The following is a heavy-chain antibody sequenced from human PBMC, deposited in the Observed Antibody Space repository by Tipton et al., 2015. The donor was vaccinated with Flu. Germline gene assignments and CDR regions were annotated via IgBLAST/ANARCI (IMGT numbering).Heavy chain of an antibody. CDR3: ARCPPRLRVIAAAGTHAPNYYYYYMDV. CDR1: GFTFSSYS. D-gene: IGHD6-13*01. Sequence: GSLRLSCAASGFTFSSYSMNWVRQAPGKGLEWVSYISSSSSTIYYADSVKGRFTISRDNAKNSLYLQMNSLRAEDTAVYYCARCPPRLRVIAAAGTHAPNYYYYYMDVWGKGTTVTVSS. J-gene: IGHJ6*03. V-gene: IGHV3-48*04. CDR2: ISSSSSTI.